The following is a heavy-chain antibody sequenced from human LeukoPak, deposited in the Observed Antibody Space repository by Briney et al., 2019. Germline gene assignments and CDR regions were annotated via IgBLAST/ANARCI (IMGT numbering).Heavy chain of an antibody. V-gene: IGHV4-59*01. Sequence: SETLSLTCTVSGGSISSYYWSWIRQPPGKGLEWIGYIYYSGSTNYNPSLKSRVTISVDTSKNQFSLKLSSVAAADTAVYYCAGRSYDSSGYYRRGFDYWGQGTLVTVSS. D-gene: IGHD3-22*01. CDR2: IYYSGST. CDR3: AGRSYDSSGYYRRGFDY. CDR1: GGSISSYY. J-gene: IGHJ4*02.